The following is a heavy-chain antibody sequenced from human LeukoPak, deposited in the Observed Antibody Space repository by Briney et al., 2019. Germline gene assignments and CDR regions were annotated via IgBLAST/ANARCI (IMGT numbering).Heavy chain of an antibody. J-gene: IGHJ4*02. CDR3: ARGYDFWSGYYSDY. D-gene: IGHD3-3*01. Sequence: ASVKVSCKASGYTFTSYDINWVRQATGQGLEWMGWMNPNSGNTDYAEKFQGRVTMTRNTSISTAYMELSSLRAEDTAVYYCARGYDFWSGYYSDYWGQGTLVTVST. CDR1: GYTFTSYD. V-gene: IGHV1-8*01. CDR2: MNPNSGNT.